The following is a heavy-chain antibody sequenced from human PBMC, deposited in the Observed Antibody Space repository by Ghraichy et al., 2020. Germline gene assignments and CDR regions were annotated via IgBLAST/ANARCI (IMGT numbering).Heavy chain of an antibody. CDR1: GGYMSDDY. CDR3: ARDQDRA. V-gene: IGHV4-4*07. J-gene: IGHJ5*02. CDR2: IYTTGGT. Sequence: SETLSLTCTVSGGYMSDDYWSWIRQPAGKGLEWLGRIYTTGGTDYNPSLKSRVTISIDTSKNQFSLRLSSVTVADTAVYYCARDQDRAWGQGTLVTVSS.